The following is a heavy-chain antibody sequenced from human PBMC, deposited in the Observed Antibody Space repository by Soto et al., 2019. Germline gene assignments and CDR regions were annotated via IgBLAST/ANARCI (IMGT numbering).Heavy chain of an antibody. V-gene: IGHV4-34*01. D-gene: IGHD7-27*01. CDR3: ASSPYLGGIDY. J-gene: IGHJ4*02. CDR2: INHSGSP. CDR1: GGSFSGYY. Sequence: QVQLQQWGAGLLKPSETLSLTCAVYGGSFSGYYWSWIRQPPGKGLEWIGEINHSGSPNYNPSLKSLVTISVDTSKNQFSLKLSSLTAADTAVYYCASSPYLGGIDYWGQGTLVTVSS.